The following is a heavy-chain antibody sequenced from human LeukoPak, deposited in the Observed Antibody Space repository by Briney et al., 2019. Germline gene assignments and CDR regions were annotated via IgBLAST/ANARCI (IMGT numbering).Heavy chain of an antibody. CDR1: GYTFTGYY. D-gene: IGHD6-6*01. CDR2: INPNSGGT. Sequence: ASVKVSCTASGYTFTGYYMHWVRQAPGHGLEWMGWINPNSGGTNYAQKFQGWVTMTRDTSISTAYMELSRLRSDDTAVYYCARGASIAEPLTLGYWGQGTLVTVSS. J-gene: IGHJ4*02. CDR3: ARGASIAEPLTLGY. V-gene: IGHV1-2*04.